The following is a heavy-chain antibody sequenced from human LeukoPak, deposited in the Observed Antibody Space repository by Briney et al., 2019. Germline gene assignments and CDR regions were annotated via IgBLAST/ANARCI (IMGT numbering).Heavy chain of an antibody. V-gene: IGHV3-30*03. CDR3: ARSGCSSSWYYFDY. Sequence: GGSLRLSCAASGFTFSSYGMHWVRQAPGKGLEWGAVISYDGSNKYYADSVKGRFTISRDNSKNTLYLQMNSLRAEDTAVYYCARSGCSSSWYYFDYWGQGTLVTVSS. CDR2: ISYDGSNK. D-gene: IGHD6-13*01. J-gene: IGHJ4*02. CDR1: GFTFSSYG.